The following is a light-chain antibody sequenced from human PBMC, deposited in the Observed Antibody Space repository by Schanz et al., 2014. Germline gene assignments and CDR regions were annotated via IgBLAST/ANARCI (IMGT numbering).Light chain of an antibody. Sequence: EIVMTQSPATLSVSPGEGVTLSCRASQSVSSSLAWYQQKPGQAPRLLIYSASTRATDIPARFSGSGSGTEFTLHISSLQSEDVAVYYCQQYDNWPRTFGQGTKLEIK. V-gene: IGKV3-15*01. J-gene: IGKJ2*01. CDR1: QSVSSS. CDR3: QQYDNWPRT. CDR2: SAS.